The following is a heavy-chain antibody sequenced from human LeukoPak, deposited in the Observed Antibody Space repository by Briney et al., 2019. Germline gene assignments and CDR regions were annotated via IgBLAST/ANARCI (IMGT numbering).Heavy chain of an antibody. Sequence: GASVKVSCKASGYTFTGYYMHWVRQAPGQGLEWMGWINPNSGGTNYAQKFQGRVTMTRDTSISTAYMELSSLRAEDTAVYYCARGSEGIVVVTTPFDYWGQGTLVTVSS. CDR1: GYTFTGYY. V-gene: IGHV1-2*02. D-gene: IGHD3-22*01. CDR3: ARGSEGIVVVTTPFDY. CDR2: INPNSGGT. J-gene: IGHJ4*02.